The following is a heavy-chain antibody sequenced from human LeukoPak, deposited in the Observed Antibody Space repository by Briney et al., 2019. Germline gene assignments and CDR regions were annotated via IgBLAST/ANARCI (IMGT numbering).Heavy chain of an antibody. CDR1: GFTFNNYA. CDR2: ISGGGLTT. Sequence: GGSLRLSCTASGFTFNNYAMSWVRQAPGKGLEWVSAISGGGLTTYYADSVKGRFTISRDNSKNILFLQMNSLRAEGTAVYYCARDLRFGAGGQGTLVSVSS. J-gene: IGHJ4*02. V-gene: IGHV3-23*01. CDR3: ARDLRFGA. D-gene: IGHD3-16*01.